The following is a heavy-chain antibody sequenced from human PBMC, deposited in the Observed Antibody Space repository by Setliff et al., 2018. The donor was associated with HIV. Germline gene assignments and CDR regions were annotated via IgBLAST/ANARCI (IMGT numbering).Heavy chain of an antibody. CDR1: GFTFRDYS. Sequence: TGGSLRLSCVGSGFTFRDYSLNWVRQAPGKGLEWVSSITSRSVSTYYADSVKGRFTISRANAKNSLYLQMNSLRAEVTAAYYCARSFWGFVRNASSDIWGQGTMVTVSS. CDR3: ARSFWGFVRNASSDI. CDR2: ITSRSVST. V-gene: IGHV3-48*04. D-gene: IGHD3-16*01. J-gene: IGHJ3*02.